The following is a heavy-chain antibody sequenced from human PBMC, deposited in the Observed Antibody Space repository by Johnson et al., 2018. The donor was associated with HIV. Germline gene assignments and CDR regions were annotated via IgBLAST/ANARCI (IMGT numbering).Heavy chain of an antibody. D-gene: IGHD5-24*01. CDR3: ARACRDGYTCDVFDI. J-gene: IGHJ3*02. V-gene: IGHV3-66*01. CDR1: GFNVSSNY. CDR2: IYKGGSV. Sequence: VQLVESGGGLVQPGGSLRLSCVVSGFNVSSNYMSWVRQAPGKGLEWVSVIYKGGSVYYVDSVKGRFIISRDNSKNTVFLHMNSLRAEDTAVYYCARACRDGYTCDVFDIWGQGTMVTVSS.